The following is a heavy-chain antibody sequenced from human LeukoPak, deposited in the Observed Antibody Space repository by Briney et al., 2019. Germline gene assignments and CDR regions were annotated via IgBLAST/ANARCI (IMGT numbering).Heavy chain of an antibody. V-gene: IGHV3-11*05. CDR3: VRDISGYYFDY. Sequence: GGSLRLPCAASGFTFSDYYMSWIRQAPGKGLEWLSYINPTSGYTPYVDSVRGRFTISRDNAKNSLYLQMNSLRAEDTALYYCVRDISGYYFDYWGQGTLVTVSS. CDR2: INPTSGYT. CDR1: GFTFSDYY. J-gene: IGHJ4*02. D-gene: IGHD3-22*01.